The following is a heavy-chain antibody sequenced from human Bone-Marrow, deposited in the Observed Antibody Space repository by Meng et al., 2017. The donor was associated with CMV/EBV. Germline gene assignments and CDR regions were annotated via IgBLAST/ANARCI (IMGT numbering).Heavy chain of an antibody. D-gene: IGHD3-22*01. J-gene: IGHJ4*02. V-gene: IGHV3-74*01. Sequence: GESLKISCAASGFTFSSYWMHWVRQAPGKGLVWVSRINSDGSSTSYADSVEGRFTISRDNAKNTLYLQMNSLRAEDTAVDYCARDPPYYYDSSGYYPYYWGQGTLVTVSS. CDR2: INSDGSST. CDR1: GFTFSSYW. CDR3: ARDPPYYYDSSGYYPYY.